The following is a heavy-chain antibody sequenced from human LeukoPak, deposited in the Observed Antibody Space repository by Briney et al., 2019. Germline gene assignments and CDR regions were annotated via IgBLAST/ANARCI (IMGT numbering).Heavy chain of an antibody. CDR3: ARGSTYSYYMDV. CDR1: GGSITSGSYF. V-gene: IGHV4-61*02. J-gene: IGHJ6*03. CDR2: INTRGST. Sequence: SETLSLTRTVSGGSITSGSYFWSWIRQPAGKGLEWIGRINTRGSTSYNPSLKSRVTMSADTSKNQFSLKLSSVTAADTAVYYCARGSTYSYYMDVWGKGTTVTVSS.